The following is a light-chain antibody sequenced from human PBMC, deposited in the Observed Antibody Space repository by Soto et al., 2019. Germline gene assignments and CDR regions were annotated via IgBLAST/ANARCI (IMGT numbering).Light chain of an antibody. CDR3: QHYVERSPIT. Sequence: VLTQSPSTVSASPGERVTLSCRASQSVSSRLAWYQQKPGQAPRLLISGASSRATGIPDRFSGSGSGTDFTLTISRLEPEDFALYYCQHYVERSPITFGQGTRLEIK. CDR2: GAS. J-gene: IGKJ5*01. CDR1: QSVSSR. V-gene: IGKV3-20*01.